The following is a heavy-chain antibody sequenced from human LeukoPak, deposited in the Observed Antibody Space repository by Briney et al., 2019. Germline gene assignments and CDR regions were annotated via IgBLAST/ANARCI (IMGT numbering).Heavy chain of an antibody. CDR3: ARGTRIVVAIHAFHI. V-gene: IGHV1-69*01. CDR1: GGTFSSYA. D-gene: IGHD1-26*01. J-gene: IGHJ3*02. CDR2: IIPIFGTA. Sequence: SVKLSCKASGGTFSSYAISWVRQAPGPGLEWKGGIIPIFGTANYAQKFQGRVTITADESTSTAYMELSSLRPEATAVYCFARGTRIVVAIHAFHIWGQGTMVTVSS.